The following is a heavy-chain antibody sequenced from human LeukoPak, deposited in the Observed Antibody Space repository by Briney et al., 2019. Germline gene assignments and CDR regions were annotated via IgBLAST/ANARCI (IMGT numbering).Heavy chain of an antibody. Sequence: ASVKVSCKASGYTFTIYGVTWVRQAPGQGLEWMGWISAYNTNTNYAQKLQGRVTMTTDTSTSTAYMELRSLRSDDTAVYYCARRANKGSGWSDAFDIWGQGTMVTVSS. J-gene: IGHJ3*02. CDR1: GYTFTIYG. V-gene: IGHV1-18*01. D-gene: IGHD6-19*01. CDR2: ISAYNTNT. CDR3: ARRANKGSGWSDAFDI.